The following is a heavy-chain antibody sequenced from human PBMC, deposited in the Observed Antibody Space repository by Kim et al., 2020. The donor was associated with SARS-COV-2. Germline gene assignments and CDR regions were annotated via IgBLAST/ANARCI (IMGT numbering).Heavy chain of an antibody. CDR3: ARGRITMIVVD. Sequence: TNYIPSLKSRVTISVDKSKNQFSLKLSSVTAADTAVYYCARGRITMIVVDWGQGTLVTVSS. J-gene: IGHJ1*01. D-gene: IGHD3-22*01. CDR2: T. V-gene: IGHV4-4*02.